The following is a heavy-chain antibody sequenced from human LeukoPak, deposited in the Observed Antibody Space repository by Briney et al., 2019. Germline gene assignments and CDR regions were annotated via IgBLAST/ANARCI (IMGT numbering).Heavy chain of an antibody. CDR2: INHSGST. CDR3: ARHRQQLAKRDPFDY. J-gene: IGHJ4*02. D-gene: IGHD6-13*01. V-gene: IGHV4-34*01. CDR1: GGSFSGYY. Sequence: PSETLSLTCAVYGGSFSGYYWSWIRQPPGKGLEWIGEINHSGSTNYNPSLKSRVTISVDTSKNQFSLKLSSVTAADTAVYYCARHRQQLAKRDPFDYWGQGTLVTVSS.